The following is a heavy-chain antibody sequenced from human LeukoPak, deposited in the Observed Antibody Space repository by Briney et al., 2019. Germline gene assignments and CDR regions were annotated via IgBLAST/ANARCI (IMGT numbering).Heavy chain of an antibody. CDR2: ISSSSSYI. CDR3: ARARDYYDSSGYSNWFDP. J-gene: IGHJ5*02. Sequence: GGSLRLSCAASGFTFSSYSMNWVRQAPGKGLEWVSSISSSSSYIYYADSVKGRFTISRDNAKNSLYLQMNSLRAEDTAVYYCARARDYYDSSGYSNWFDPWGQGTLVTASS. CDR1: GFTFSSYS. D-gene: IGHD3-22*01. V-gene: IGHV3-21*01.